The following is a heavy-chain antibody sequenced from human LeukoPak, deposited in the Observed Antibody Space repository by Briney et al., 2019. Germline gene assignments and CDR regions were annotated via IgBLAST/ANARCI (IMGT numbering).Heavy chain of an antibody. V-gene: IGHV4-59*01. J-gene: IGHJ3*02. CDR3: ARGGRGRKWELLSSYAFDI. Sequence: SETLSLTCTVSAGSINNYYWSWIRQPPGKGLEWIGYIYYSGSTNYNPSLKSRVTISVDTSKKQVSLNLSSVTAADTAVYYCARGGRGRKWELLSSYAFDIWGQGTMVTVSS. D-gene: IGHD1-26*01. CDR1: AGSINNYY. CDR2: IYYSGST.